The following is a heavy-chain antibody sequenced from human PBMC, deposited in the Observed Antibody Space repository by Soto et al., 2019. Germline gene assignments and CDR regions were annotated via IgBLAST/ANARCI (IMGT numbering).Heavy chain of an antibody. CDR1: GGSLTSYY. CDR3: ARLILTGYYVQDF. V-gene: IGHV4-59*01. D-gene: IGHD3-9*01. J-gene: IGHJ4*02. Sequence: SETLSLTCTVSGGSLTSYYWGWVRQPPGKGLEWVGYIFYSGNISYIPSLKIRLTISVSTSKYQSSLKSNSVTAAGTAVYFCARLILTGYYVQDFWGQGTPVTVSS. CDR2: IFYSGNI.